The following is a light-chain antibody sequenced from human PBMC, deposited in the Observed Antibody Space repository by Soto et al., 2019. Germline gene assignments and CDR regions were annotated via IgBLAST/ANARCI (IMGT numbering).Light chain of an antibody. Sequence: EIVLTQSPATLSLSPGERATLSCRASQSVSSYLAWYQQKPGQAPRLLIYDASNRATGIPARFSGSGSGTDFTLTIISLEPEYFAVYYCQQRSNWITFGQGTRLEIK. J-gene: IGKJ5*01. V-gene: IGKV3-11*01. CDR2: DAS. CDR3: QQRSNWIT. CDR1: QSVSSY.